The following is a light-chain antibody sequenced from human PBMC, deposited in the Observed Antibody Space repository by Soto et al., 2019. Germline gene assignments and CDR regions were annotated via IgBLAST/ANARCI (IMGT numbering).Light chain of an antibody. J-gene: IGKJ2*01. CDR2: DAS. Sequence: EIVLTQSPGTLSLSPGERATLSCRASQSVSSSYLAWYQQKPGQAPRLLIYDASSRATGIPDRFSGSGSGTDFTLTISRLEPEDFAVYFRQQYGSSPYTFGQGTKLEIK. V-gene: IGKV3-20*01. CDR1: QSVSSSY. CDR3: QQYGSSPYT.